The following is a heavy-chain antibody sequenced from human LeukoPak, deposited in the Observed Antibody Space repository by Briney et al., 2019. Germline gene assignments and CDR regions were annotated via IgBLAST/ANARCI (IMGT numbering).Heavy chain of an antibody. J-gene: IGHJ4*02. CDR2: IYYSGST. Sequence: PSETLSLTCAVSGGSISSGGYSWSWIRQPPGKGLEWIGYIYYSGSTNYNPSLKSRVTISVDTSKNQFSLKLSSVTAADTAVYYCARRRDGYNSLFDYWGQGTLVTVSS. CDR1: GGSISSGGYS. V-gene: IGHV4-61*08. CDR3: ARRRDGYNSLFDY. D-gene: IGHD5-24*01.